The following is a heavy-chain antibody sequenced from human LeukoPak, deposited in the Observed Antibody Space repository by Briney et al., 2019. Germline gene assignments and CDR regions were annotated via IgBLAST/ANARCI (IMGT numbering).Heavy chain of an antibody. CDR2: IIPIFGTA. J-gene: IGHJ5*02. Sequence: GASVKVSCKASGGTFSSYAISWVRQAPGQGPEWMGGIIPIFGTANYAQKFQGRVTITADESTSTAYMELSSLRSEDTAVYYCASSYYGLGSYYNNRRHIHWFDPWGQGTLVTVSS. D-gene: IGHD3-10*01. CDR1: GGTFSSYA. CDR3: ASSYYGLGSYYNNRRHIHWFDP. V-gene: IGHV1-69*13.